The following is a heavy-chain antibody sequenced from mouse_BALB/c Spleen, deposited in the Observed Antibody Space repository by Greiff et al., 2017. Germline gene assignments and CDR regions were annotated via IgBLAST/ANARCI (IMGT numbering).Heavy chain of an antibody. J-gene: IGHJ3*01. CDR1: GFTFSSYA. CDR3: ARGFPAPFAY. CDR2: ISSGGST. D-gene: IGHD1-2*01. V-gene: IGHV5-6-5*01. Sequence: EVQGVESGGGLVKPGGSLKLSCAASGFTFSSYAMSWVRQTPEKRLEWVASISSGGSTYYPDSVKGRFTISRDNARNILYLQMSSLRSEDTAMYYCARGFPAPFAYWGQGTLVTVSA.